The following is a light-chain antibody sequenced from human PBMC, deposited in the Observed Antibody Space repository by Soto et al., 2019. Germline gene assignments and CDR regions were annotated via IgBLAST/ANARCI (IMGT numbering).Light chain of an antibody. V-gene: IGKV1-39*01. J-gene: IGKJ3*01. CDR3: QQSYNGPFT. Sequence: DIQMTQSPWSLSASVGDRVTVTCRAGQSISRYLNWYQQRPGKAPKLLIYSASSLQTGVPSRFSGSGSGTDFTLTINSLQPEDFATYYCQQSYNGPFTFGLGTKVDIK. CDR1: QSISRY. CDR2: SAS.